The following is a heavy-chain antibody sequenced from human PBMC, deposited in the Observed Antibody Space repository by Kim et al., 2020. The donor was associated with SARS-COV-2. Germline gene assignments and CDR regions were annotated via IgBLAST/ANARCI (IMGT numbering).Heavy chain of an antibody. J-gene: IGHJ4*02. CDR2: INPSGGAT. V-gene: IGHV1-46*01. Sequence: ASVKVSCKASGFTFTNYYMHWLRQAPGQGPEWMGIINPSGGATNYAQRFQGRVTLTSDTSTSTVYMELSSLRSEDTAVYYCARVNDFWSGYYTGLPRLGYYFHYWGQGTLVTVSS. CDR3: ARVNDFWSGYYTGLPRLGYYFHY. D-gene: IGHD3-3*01. CDR1: GFTFTNYY.